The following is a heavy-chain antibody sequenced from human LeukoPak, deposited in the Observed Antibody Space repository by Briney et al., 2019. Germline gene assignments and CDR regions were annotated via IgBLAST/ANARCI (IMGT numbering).Heavy chain of an antibody. J-gene: IGHJ4*02. Sequence: SETLSLTCTVSGGSISSGDYYGSWIRQPPGKGLEWIGYIYYSGSTYYNPSLKSRVTISVDTSKTQFSLKLSSVTAADKAVYYCARIKCLQRNFDYWGQGTLVTVSS. CDR3: ARIKCLQRNFDY. V-gene: IGHV4-30-4*01. CDR1: GGSISSGDYY. D-gene: IGHD5-24*01. CDR2: IYYSGST.